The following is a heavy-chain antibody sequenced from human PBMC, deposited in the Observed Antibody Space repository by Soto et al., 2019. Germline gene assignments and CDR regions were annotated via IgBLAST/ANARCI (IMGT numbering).Heavy chain of an antibody. D-gene: IGHD6-13*01. CDR2: INPVNGNT. CDR1: GYTLTTYT. CDR3: AQGIATRQIDP. J-gene: IGHJ5*02. V-gene: IGHV1-3*01. Sequence: GASVKVACKASGYTLTTYTMKWVRQAPGQRVEWMGWINPVNGNTKYSQKIQDRVIITRDTSASTAYMELRRLRSEDTAVYYRAQGIATRQIDPWGQGTVVTVSS.